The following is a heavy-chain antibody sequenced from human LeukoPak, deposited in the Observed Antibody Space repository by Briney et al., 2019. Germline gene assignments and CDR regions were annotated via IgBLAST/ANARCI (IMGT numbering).Heavy chain of an antibody. CDR2: IYYSGST. J-gene: IGHJ4*02. Sequence: SETLSLTCVVSGGSISGYYWSWIRHPPRRGLEWIGYIYYSGSTNYNPSLKSRVTMSVDMSKNQFSLKLSSVTPADTAIYYCARAEVGATWYFDYWGQGALVTVSS. D-gene: IGHD1-26*01. CDR1: GGSISGYY. V-gene: IGHV4-59*01. CDR3: ARAEVGATWYFDY.